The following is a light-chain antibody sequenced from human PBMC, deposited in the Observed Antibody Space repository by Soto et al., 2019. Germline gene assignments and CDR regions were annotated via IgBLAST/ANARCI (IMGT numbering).Light chain of an antibody. CDR3: SSYTSSSTYVV. Sequence: QSALTQPASVSGSPGQSITISCTGTSSDVGGYNYVSWYQQHPGKAPKLMIYDVINRPSGVSNRFSGSKSGNSASPTISGLQAEDEADDYCSSYTSSSTYVVFGGGTKLTVL. V-gene: IGLV2-14*03. CDR1: SSDVGGYNY. CDR2: DVI. J-gene: IGLJ2*01.